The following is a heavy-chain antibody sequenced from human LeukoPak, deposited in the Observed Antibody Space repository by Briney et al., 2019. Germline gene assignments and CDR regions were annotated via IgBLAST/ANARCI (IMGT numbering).Heavy chain of an antibody. Sequence: ASVKVSCKVSGYTLTELSMHWVRQAPGKGLEWRGGFDPEDGETIYAQKFQGRVTMTEDTSTDTAYMELSSLRSEDTAVYYCATDRELELWTTSAFDYWGQGTLVTVSS. CDR3: ATDRELELWTTSAFDY. CDR2: FDPEDGET. V-gene: IGHV1-24*01. D-gene: IGHD5-18*01. CDR1: GYTLTELS. J-gene: IGHJ4*02.